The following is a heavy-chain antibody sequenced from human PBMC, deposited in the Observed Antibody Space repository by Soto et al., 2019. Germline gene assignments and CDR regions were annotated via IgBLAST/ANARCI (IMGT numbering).Heavy chain of an antibody. CDR2: ISYDGSNK. J-gene: IGHJ5*02. CDR1: GFTFSSYA. V-gene: IGHV3-30-3*01. CDR3: ARGSSSSWYFNSFDP. Sequence: GGSVRLSCAASGFTFSSYAMHWVRQAPGKGLEWVAVISYDGSNKYYADSVKGRFTISRDNSKNTLYLQMNSLRAEDTAVYYCARGSSSSWYFNSFDPWGQATLLTVSS. D-gene: IGHD6-13*01.